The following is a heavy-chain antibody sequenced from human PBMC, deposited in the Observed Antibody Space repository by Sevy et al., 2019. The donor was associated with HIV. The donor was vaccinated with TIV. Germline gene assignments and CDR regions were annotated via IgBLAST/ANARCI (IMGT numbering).Heavy chain of an antibody. CDR2: MSYDAGNK. CDR3: ARIGMGQTYGTPPWY. V-gene: IGHV3-30-3*01. J-gene: IGHJ4*02. D-gene: IGHD3-10*01. CDR1: GFTFSRYA. Sequence: GGSLRLSCAVSGFTFSRYAMHWVRQAPGKGLEWVAVMSYDAGNKYYADSVKGRFTISRDNSKNTLFLHMNSLRAEDTAVYYCARIGMGQTYGTPPWYWGQGTLVTVSS.